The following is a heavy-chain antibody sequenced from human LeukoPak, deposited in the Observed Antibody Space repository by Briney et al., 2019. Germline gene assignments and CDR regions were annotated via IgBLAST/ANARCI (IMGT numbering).Heavy chain of an antibody. J-gene: IGHJ4*02. CDR1: GFTFSSYA. Sequence: GGSLRLSCAASGFTFSSYAMSWVRQAPGKGLEWVSAISGSGGSTYYADSVKGRFTISRDNSKNTLYLQMNSLRAEDTAVYYCAKDKEPGYYDSSGYYAGWGQGTLVTVSS. CDR2: ISGSGGST. D-gene: IGHD3-22*01. CDR3: AKDKEPGYYDSSGYYAG. V-gene: IGHV3-23*01.